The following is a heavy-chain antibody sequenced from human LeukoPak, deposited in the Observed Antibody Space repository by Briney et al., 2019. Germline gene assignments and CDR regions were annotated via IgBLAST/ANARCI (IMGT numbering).Heavy chain of an antibody. D-gene: IGHD6-6*01. J-gene: IGHJ4*02. Sequence: GGSLRLSCAASGFTFSSYAMSWVRQAPGKGLEWVSAISGSGGSTYYADSVKGRFTISRDNSKNTLYLQMSSLRAEDTAIYYCARGGAARPDYWGQGTLVTVSS. V-gene: IGHV3-23*01. CDR3: ARGGAARPDY. CDR1: GFTFSSYA. CDR2: ISGSGGST.